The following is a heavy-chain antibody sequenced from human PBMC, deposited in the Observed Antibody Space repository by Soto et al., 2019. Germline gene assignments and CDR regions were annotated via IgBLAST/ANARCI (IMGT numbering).Heavy chain of an antibody. CDR3: AKTPYDFWSSGQYLFDQ. CDR1: GFTFGSHA. Sequence: XVFLRLSCTVSGFTFGSHAMSWVRQAPGKGLECVSGISGSGGTTFYADSVKGRFTISRNNSKKTLYLQMNSLRAEDTAVYYCAKTPYDFWSSGQYLFDQWGQGTLVTVSS. J-gene: IGHJ4*02. V-gene: IGHV3-23*01. CDR2: ISGSGGTT. D-gene: IGHD3-3*01.